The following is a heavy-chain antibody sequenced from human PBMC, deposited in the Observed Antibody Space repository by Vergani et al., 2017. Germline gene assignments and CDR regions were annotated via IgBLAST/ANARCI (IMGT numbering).Heavy chain of an antibody. CDR2: IIPILGIA. D-gene: IGHD6-6*01. CDR1: GGPFCLYA. V-gene: IGHV1-69*04. J-gene: IGHJ5*02. Sequence: QVQLVHSGAEVKKPGSSVTVSCKASGGPFCLYAIIWVRQAPGQGLEWMGRIIPILGIANHAQKFQGRVTITADKSTSTAYMELSSLRSEDTAVYYCARGIAARAEGTFDPWGQGTLVTVSS. CDR3: ARGIAARAEGTFDP.